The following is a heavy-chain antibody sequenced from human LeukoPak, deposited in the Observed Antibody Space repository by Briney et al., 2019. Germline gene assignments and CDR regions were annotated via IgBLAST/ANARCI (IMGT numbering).Heavy chain of an antibody. Sequence: ASVKVSCKASGYTFTSYGISWVRQVPGQGLEWMGWISAYNGNTNYAQKLQGRVTMTTDTSTSTAYMELRSLRSDDTAVYYCARASETYYYDSSGYGGSFQHWGQGTLVTVSS. CDR2: ISAYNGNT. CDR3: ARASETYYYDSSGYGGSFQH. CDR1: GYTFTSYG. J-gene: IGHJ1*01. V-gene: IGHV1-18*01. D-gene: IGHD3-22*01.